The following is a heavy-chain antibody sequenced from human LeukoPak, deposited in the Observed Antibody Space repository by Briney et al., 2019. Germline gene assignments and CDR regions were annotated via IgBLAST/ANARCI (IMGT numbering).Heavy chain of an antibody. D-gene: IGHD3-10*01. Sequence: PSETLSLTCTVSGGSISSYYWGWIRRPPGKGLEWIGYIYYSGSTNYNPSLKSRVTISVDTSKNQFSLKLSSVTAADTAVYYCARGGSLWFGELLSGNWFDPWGQGTLVTVSS. CDR2: IYYSGST. CDR3: ARGGSLWFGELLSGNWFDP. J-gene: IGHJ5*02. V-gene: IGHV4-59*01. CDR1: GGSISSYY.